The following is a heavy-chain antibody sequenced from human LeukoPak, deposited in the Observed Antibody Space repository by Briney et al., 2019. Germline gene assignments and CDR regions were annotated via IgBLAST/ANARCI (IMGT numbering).Heavy chain of an antibody. J-gene: IGHJ4*02. Sequence: SETLSLTCAVCGGSFSSYYWSWIRQPPGKGLEWIGEIHHSGSTNYNPSLKSRVTISVDTSKNQFSLKLSSVTAADTAVYYCASGVGFWSGYWGYWGQGTLVTVSS. CDR2: IHHSGST. V-gene: IGHV4-34*01. CDR1: GGSFSSYY. CDR3: ASGVGFWSGYWGY. D-gene: IGHD3-3*01.